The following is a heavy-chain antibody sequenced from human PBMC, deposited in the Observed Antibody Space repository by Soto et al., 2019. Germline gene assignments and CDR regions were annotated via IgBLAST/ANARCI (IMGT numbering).Heavy chain of an antibody. CDR1: GYSIRSGYY. CDR2: IYHSGST. CDR3: SRVDPVNWFYT. J-gene: IGHJ5*02. Sequence: SETLSLTCAVSGYSIRSGYYWGWIRQPPGKGLEWIGSIYHSGSTYYNPSLKSRVTISVDTSKNQFSLKLSSVTAADTAVYYCSRVDPVNWFYTCGQGTPVTVSS. V-gene: IGHV4-38-2*01.